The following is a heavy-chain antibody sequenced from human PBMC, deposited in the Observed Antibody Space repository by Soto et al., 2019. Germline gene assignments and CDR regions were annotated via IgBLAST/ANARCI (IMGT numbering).Heavy chain of an antibody. CDR3: AKDSGRLYDILPGPYDY. D-gene: IGHD3-9*01. Sequence: GGSLRLSCAASGFTFSSSAMSWVRQAPGKGLEWVSAISGSGGGTFYADSVKGRFTISRDNSKNTLYLQINSLRAEDTAVYYCAKDSGRLYDILPGPYDYWGQGSLVTVSS. V-gene: IGHV3-23*01. CDR2: ISGSGGGT. J-gene: IGHJ4*02. CDR1: GFTFSSSA.